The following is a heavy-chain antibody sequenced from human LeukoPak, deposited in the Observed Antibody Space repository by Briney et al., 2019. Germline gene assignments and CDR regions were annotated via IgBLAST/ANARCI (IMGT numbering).Heavy chain of an antibody. Sequence: GGSLRLSCAASGFTFSSNWMHWVRHGPGKGLVWVSRINSDGSSTTYADSVKGRFTISISRDNAKNTLYLQMNSLRAEDTAVYYCARGLGEQQLGRGGYYFDNWGQGTLVTVSS. CDR2: INSDGSST. CDR1: GFTFSSNW. V-gene: IGHV3-74*01. CDR3: ARGLGEQQLGRGGYYFDN. J-gene: IGHJ4*02. D-gene: IGHD6-13*01.